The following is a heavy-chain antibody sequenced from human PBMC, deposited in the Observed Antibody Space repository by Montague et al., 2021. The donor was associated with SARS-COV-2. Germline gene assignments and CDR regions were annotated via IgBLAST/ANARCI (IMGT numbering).Heavy chain of an antibody. J-gene: IGHJ6*02. CDR2: VYYSGST. CDR1: GGSISSSGYY. Sequence: SETLSLTCTVSGGSISSSGYYWGWIRQPPGKGLEWIGSVYYSGSTYYNPSLKSRVTISVDTSKNQFSLKLSSVTAADTAVYYCARVGRQQLVRLDGMDVWGQGTTVTVSS. D-gene: IGHD6-13*01. CDR3: ARVGRQQLVRLDGMDV. V-gene: IGHV4-39*07.